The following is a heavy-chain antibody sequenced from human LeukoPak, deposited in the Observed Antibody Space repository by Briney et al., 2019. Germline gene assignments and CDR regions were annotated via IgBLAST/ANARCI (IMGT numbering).Heavy chain of an antibody. Sequence: SETLSLTCTVSGGSISSYYWSWIRQPPGKGLEWIGYIYYSGSTNYNPSLKSRVTISVDTSKNQFSLKLSSVTAADTAVYYCARAGPGYGDYVPNWFDPWGQGTLVTVSS. CDR1: GGSISSYY. D-gene: IGHD4-17*01. V-gene: IGHV4-59*01. CDR3: ARAGPGYGDYVPNWFDP. CDR2: IYYSGST. J-gene: IGHJ5*02.